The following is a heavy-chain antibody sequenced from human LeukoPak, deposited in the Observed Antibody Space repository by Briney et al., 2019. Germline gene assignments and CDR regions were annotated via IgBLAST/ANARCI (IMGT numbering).Heavy chain of an antibody. D-gene: IGHD7-27*01. V-gene: IGHV1-2*06. CDR2: INPNSGGT. CDR1: GYTFTGYY. J-gene: IGHJ3*02. Sequence: ASVKVSCKASGYTFTGYYMHWVRQAPGQGLEWMGRINPNSGGTNYAQKFQGRVTMTRDTSISTAYMELSRLRSDDTAVYYCARAHHLTGDDAFDIWGQGTMVTVSS. CDR3: ARAHHLTGDDAFDI.